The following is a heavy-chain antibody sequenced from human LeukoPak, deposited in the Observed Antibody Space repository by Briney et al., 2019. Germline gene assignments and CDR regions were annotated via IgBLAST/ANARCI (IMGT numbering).Heavy chain of an antibody. CDR2: IYPGDSDT. CDR3: ARTVAGTRYFQH. J-gene: IGHJ1*01. D-gene: IGHD6-19*01. V-gene: IGHV5-51*01. CDR1: GSFITSYW. Sequence: GASLQISCTAAGSFITSYWIGWVRPPAGKVQERMGIIYPGDSDTRYSPSFQGQVTISADKSISTAYLQWSSLKASDTAMYYCARTVAGTRYFQHWGQGTLVTVSS.